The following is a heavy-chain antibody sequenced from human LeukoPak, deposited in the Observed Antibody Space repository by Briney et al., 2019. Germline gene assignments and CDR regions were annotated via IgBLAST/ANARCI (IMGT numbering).Heavy chain of an antibody. CDR2: INPNSGGT. CDR1: GYTFTGYY. Sequence: ASVKVSCTASGYTFTGYYMHWVRQAPGQGLEWMGWINPNSGGTNYAQKFQGRVTMTRDTSISTAYMELSRLRSDDTAVYYCARDGSGWYYFDYWGQGTLVTVSS. J-gene: IGHJ4*02. CDR3: ARDGSGWYYFDY. D-gene: IGHD6-19*01. V-gene: IGHV1-2*02.